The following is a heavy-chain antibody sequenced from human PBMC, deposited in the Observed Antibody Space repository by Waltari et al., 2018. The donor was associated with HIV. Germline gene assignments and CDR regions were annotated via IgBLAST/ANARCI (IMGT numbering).Heavy chain of an antibody. V-gene: IGHV1-3*01. D-gene: IGHD2-21*01. CDR2: INAANDNT. Sequence: QVQIVQSGTEVKKPGASVKDSCRAPGSTFTNYLMHWLRQAPGQGPEWMGLINAANDNTKYSQNFQGRVTITRDTSATTVYMELSSLKSEDTAVYCCAREFQGAYYIGFWGQGTLVTVSS. CDR3: AREFQGAYYIGF. CDR1: GSTFTNYL. J-gene: IGHJ4*02.